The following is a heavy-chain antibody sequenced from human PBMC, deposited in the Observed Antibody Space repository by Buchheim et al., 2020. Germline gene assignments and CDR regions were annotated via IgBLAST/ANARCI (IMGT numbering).Heavy chain of an antibody. CDR2: IYYSGST. J-gene: IGHJ4*02. CDR3: ARLKSIDYYGSGSYTDY. CDR1: GGSISSSSYY. V-gene: IGHV4-39*01. D-gene: IGHD3-10*01. Sequence: QLQLQESGPGLVKPSETLSLTCTVSGGSISSSSYYWGWIRQPPGKGLEWIGSIYYSGSTYYNPSLKSRVTISVDTSKNQVSLKLSSVTAADTAVYYCARLKSIDYYGSGSYTDYWGQGTL.